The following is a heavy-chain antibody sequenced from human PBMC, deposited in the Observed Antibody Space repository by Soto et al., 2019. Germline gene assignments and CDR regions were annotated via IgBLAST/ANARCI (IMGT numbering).Heavy chain of an antibody. CDR3: AGLFSSSWSNYYYYGMDV. CDR1: GGSISSSSYY. V-gene: IGHV4-39*01. J-gene: IGHJ6*02. Sequence: SETLSLTCTVSGGSISSSSYYWGWIRQPPGKGLEWIGSIYYSGSTYYNPSLKSRVTISVDTSKNQYSLKLSSVTAADTAVYYCAGLFSSSWSNYYYYGMDVWGQGTTVTVSS. CDR2: IYYSGST. D-gene: IGHD6-13*01.